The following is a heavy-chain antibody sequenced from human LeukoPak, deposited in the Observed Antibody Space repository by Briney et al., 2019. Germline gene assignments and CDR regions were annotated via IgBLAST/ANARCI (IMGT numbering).Heavy chain of an antibody. V-gene: IGHV3-23*01. CDR3: AKDAEYQLLVQQLVPYDYFDY. D-gene: IGHD2-2*01. Sequence: HPGGSLRLSCAASGFTFSSYGMSWVRQAPGKGLEWVSAISGSGGSTYYADSVKGRFTISRDNSKNTLYLQMNSLRAEDTAVYYCAKDAEYQLLVQQLVPYDYFDYWGQGTLVTDSS. CDR1: GFTFSSYG. J-gene: IGHJ4*02. CDR2: ISGSGGST.